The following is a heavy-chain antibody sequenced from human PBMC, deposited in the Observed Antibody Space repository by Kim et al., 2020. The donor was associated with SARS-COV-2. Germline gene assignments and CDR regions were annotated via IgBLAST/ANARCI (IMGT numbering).Heavy chain of an antibody. J-gene: IGHJ4*02. CDR3: ARSTDYYDSSGYPN. V-gene: IGHV4-59*01. D-gene: IGHD3-22*01. Sequence: NPSLKSRVTRSVDTSKNQFSLKLSSVTAADTAVYYCARSTDYYDSSGYPNWGQGTLVTVSS.